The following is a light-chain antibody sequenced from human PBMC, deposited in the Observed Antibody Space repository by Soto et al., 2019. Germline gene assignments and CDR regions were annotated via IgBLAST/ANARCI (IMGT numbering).Light chain of an antibody. CDR1: QSVSSSY. Sequence: EIALTQSPGTLSLSPGERATLSCRASQSVSSSYLAWYQQKPGQAPRLLIYGASSRATGIPDRFSGSGFGTDFTLTISRLEPEDYAAYYCQQYGSSPPITFGQGTRLEIK. J-gene: IGKJ5*01. V-gene: IGKV3-20*01. CDR3: QQYGSSPPIT. CDR2: GAS.